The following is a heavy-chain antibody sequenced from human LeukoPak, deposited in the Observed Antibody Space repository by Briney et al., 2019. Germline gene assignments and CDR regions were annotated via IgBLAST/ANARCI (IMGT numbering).Heavy chain of an antibody. CDR3: AREDNDDYYYYGMDV. CDR2: ISTYKSHT. V-gene: IGHV1-18*04. Sequence: ASVKVSCKASGYTLTSYYLHWVRQAPGQGLEWMGWISTYKSHTNYAQKFQGRVTMVTDTSTNTAYMELRSLRSDDTAVYYCAREDNDDYYYYGMDVWGQGTAVTVSS. J-gene: IGHJ6*02. D-gene: IGHD1-1*01. CDR1: GYTLTSYY.